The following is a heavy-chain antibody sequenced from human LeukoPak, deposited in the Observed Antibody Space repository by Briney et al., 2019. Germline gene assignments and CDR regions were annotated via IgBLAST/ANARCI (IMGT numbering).Heavy chain of an antibody. V-gene: IGHV1-2*02. J-gene: IGHJ3*02. Sequence: ASVKVSCKASGYTFTGYYMHWVRQAPGQGLGWMGWINPNSGGTNYAQKFQGRVTMTRDTSISPAYMELSRLRSDDTAVYYCARVLGYSSSWGQLGSAFDIWGQGTMVTVSS. CDR1: GYTFTGYY. CDR3: ARVLGYSSSWGQLGSAFDI. D-gene: IGHD6-13*01. CDR2: INPNSGGT.